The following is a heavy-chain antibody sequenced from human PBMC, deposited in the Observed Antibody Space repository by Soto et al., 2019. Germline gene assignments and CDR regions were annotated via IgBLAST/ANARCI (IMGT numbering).Heavy chain of an antibody. Sequence: SETLSPTGMPSAGSIASDEDCGDSIQQPPWRGLEWIGYIYYRGSTSHNPSLQSRLTISIDTSKNQFSLELTSVTAADTAVYYCASDRRNSPDYFDYWGKGILVSVSS. V-gene: IGHV4-30-4*01. CDR2: IYYRGST. CDR1: AGSIASDEDC. J-gene: IGHJ4*02. CDR3: ASDRRNSPDYFDY.